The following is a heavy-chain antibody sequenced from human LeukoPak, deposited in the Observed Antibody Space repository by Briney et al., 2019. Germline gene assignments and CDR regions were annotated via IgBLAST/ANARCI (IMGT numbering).Heavy chain of an antibody. Sequence: PGGSLRLSCAASGFTFSNYWMSWVRQAPGKGLEWVANIKYDGSEKYYVDSVEGRFTISRDNAKNSLYLEMNGLRADDTAVYHCAPHLQWSQNWFDPWGQGTLVTVSS. D-gene: IGHD3-3*01. V-gene: IGHV3-7*01. J-gene: IGHJ5*02. CDR3: APHLQWSQNWFDP. CDR1: GFTFSNYW. CDR2: IKYDGSEK.